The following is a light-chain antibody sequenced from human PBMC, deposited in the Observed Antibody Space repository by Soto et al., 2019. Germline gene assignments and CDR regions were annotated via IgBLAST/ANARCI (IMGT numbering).Light chain of an antibody. J-gene: IGKJ3*01. CDR3: QQSYSAPIFT. Sequence: DIQMTQSPSSLSASVGDRVTITCRASQSITSYLNWYQQKPGKAPKFLIYAASNLQSGVPSRFSGSGSVTDFTLTINSLQPEDFATYFCQQSYSAPIFTFRPGTKVNIK. CDR2: AAS. CDR1: QSITSY. V-gene: IGKV1-39*01.